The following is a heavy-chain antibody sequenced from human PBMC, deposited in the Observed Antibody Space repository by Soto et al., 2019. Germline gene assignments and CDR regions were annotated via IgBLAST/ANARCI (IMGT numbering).Heavy chain of an antibody. D-gene: IGHD2-2*01. CDR1: GGTFSSYT. J-gene: IGHJ6*03. Sequence: ASVKVSCKASGGTFSSYTISWVRQAPGQGLEWMGRIIPILGIANYAQKFQGRVTITADKSTSTAYMELSSLRSEDTAVYYCARDFGYCSSTSCYRDYYMDVWGKGTTVTVSS. CDR2: IIPILGIA. CDR3: ARDFGYCSSTSCYRDYYMDV. V-gene: IGHV1-69*04.